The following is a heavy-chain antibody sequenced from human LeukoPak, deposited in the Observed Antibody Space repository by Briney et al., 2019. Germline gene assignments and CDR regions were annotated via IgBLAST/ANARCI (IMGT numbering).Heavy chain of an antibody. Sequence: GGSLRLSCAASGFTFSSYWMSWVRQAPGKGLEWVSAISGSGGSTYYADSVKGRFTISRDNSKNTLYLQMNSLRAEDTAVYYCAKDMRPDSYVWGSYRAGSVDYWGQGTLVTVSS. D-gene: IGHD3-16*02. J-gene: IGHJ4*02. CDR1: GFTFSSYW. CDR3: AKDMRPDSYVWGSYRAGSVDY. V-gene: IGHV3-23*01. CDR2: ISGSGGST.